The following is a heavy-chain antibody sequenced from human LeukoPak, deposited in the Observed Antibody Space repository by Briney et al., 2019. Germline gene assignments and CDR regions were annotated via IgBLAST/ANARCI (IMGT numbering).Heavy chain of an antibody. J-gene: IGHJ4*02. CDR1: GFSITDNY. CDR2: IYTGGST. CDR3: ARDGGRMGVNYFDY. D-gene: IGHD2-8*01. Sequence: PGGSVRLSCAACGFSITDNYLSWVRQAPGKGLEGVSVIYTGGSTYFSDSVTGRFSMSRDISTNTVYLQMNSLTLADTAVYYCARDGGRMGVNYFDYWGQGALVTVSS. V-gene: IGHV3-66*02.